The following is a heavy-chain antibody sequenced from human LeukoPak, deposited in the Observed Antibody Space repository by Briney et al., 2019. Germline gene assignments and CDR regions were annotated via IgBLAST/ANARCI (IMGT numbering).Heavy chain of an antibody. CDR2: IYSSGSA. CDR3: ARLLRGGNYYFDY. V-gene: IGHV4-4*09. Sequence: SWTLSVTCSFAGCSISGYFWGWIGQPTGKGLEWIGNIYSSGSAIYNPSLKSRVTMSVDTSKNQFSLRLTSVTAADTAVYYCARLLRGGNYYFDYWGLGTLVTVSS. D-gene: IGHD1-7*01. J-gene: IGHJ4*02. CDR1: GCSISGYF.